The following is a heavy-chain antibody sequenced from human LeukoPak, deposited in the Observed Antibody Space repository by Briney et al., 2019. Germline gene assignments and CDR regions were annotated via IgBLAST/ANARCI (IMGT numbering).Heavy chain of an antibody. CDR1: GGSFSGYY. J-gene: IGHJ5*02. CDR3: AKAAGFSTIYWFDP. Sequence: KPSETLPLTCAVYGGSFSGYYWSWIRQPPGKGLEWIGEINHSGSTNYNPSLKSRVTISVDTSKHQFSLKLSSVTAADTAVYYCAKAAGFSTIYWFDPWGQGTLVTVSS. CDR2: INHSGST. D-gene: IGHD6-13*01. V-gene: IGHV4-34*01.